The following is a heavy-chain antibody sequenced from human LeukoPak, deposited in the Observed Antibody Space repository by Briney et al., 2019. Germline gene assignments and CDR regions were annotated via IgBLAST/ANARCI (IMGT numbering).Heavy chain of an antibody. D-gene: IGHD1-26*01. Sequence: SQTLSLTCTVSGGSISRGTYYWSWIRQPAGKGPQWIGRISTSGSTHYNPSLESRLTISIDTSKNQFSLKLSSVTAADTAVYYCARDLSGTGATTLAYSGLGTLVTVSS. CDR2: ISTSGST. CDR3: ARDLSGTGATTLAY. J-gene: IGHJ4*02. V-gene: IGHV4-61*02. CDR1: GGSISRGTYY.